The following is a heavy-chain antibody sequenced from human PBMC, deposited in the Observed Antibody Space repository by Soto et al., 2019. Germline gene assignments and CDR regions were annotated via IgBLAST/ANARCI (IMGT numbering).Heavy chain of an antibody. J-gene: IGHJ6*02. D-gene: IGHD3-9*01. CDR3: AKDLEELRYFDWLSSPLMDV. CDR2: ISGSGGST. V-gene: IGHV3-23*01. CDR1: GFTFSSYA. Sequence: GGSLRLSCAASGFTFSSYAMSWVRQAPGKGLEWVSAISGSGGSTYYADSVKGRFTISRDNSKNTLYLQMNSLRAEDTAVYYCAKDLEELRYFDWLSSPLMDVWGQGTTVTVSS.